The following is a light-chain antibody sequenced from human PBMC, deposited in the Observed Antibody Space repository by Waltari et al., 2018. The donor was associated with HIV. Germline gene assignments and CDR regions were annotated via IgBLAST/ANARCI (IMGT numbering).Light chain of an antibody. CDR1: SSDVGAYNY. Sequence: QSALTQPPSASGSPGQSVTISCTRTSSDVGAYNYVSWFQQHPGKAPKPMIYDVTKRPSGVPDRFSGSKSGNTASLTVSGLQAEDEADYYCASHAGSKDVFGGGTRLTVL. V-gene: IGLV2-8*01. J-gene: IGLJ2*01. CDR3: ASHAGSKDV. CDR2: DVT.